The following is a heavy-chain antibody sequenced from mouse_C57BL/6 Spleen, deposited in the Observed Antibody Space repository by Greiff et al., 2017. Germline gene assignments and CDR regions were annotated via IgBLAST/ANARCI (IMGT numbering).Heavy chain of an antibody. CDR2: INPSNGGT. D-gene: IGHD2-4*01. CDR1: GYTFTSYW. J-gene: IGHJ2*01. CDR3: ARSAYDYDFDY. Sequence: QVQLQQLGTELVKPGASVKLSCKASGYTFTSYWMHWVKQRPGQGLEWIGNINPSNGGTNYNEKFKSKATLTVDKSSSTAYMQRSSLTSEDSAVYYCARSAYDYDFDYWGQGTTLTVSS. V-gene: IGHV1-53*01.